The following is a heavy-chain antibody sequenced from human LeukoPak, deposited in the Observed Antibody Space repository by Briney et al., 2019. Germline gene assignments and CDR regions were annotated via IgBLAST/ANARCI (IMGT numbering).Heavy chain of an antibody. D-gene: IGHD5-24*01. CDR2: INPNSGGT. CDR3: ARAADAERWLQLVF. Sequence: GASVKVSCKASGYNFTSYGITWVRQAPGQGLEWMGWINPNSGGTNYAQKFQGRVTMTRDTSISTAYMELSRLRSDDTAVYYCARAADAERWLQLVFWGQGTLVTVSS. V-gene: IGHV1-2*02. J-gene: IGHJ4*02. CDR1: GYNFTSYG.